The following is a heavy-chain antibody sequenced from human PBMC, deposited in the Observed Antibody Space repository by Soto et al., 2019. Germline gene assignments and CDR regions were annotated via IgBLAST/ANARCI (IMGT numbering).Heavy chain of an antibody. CDR2: ISGSGGST. CDR1: GFTFSSYA. V-gene: IGHV3-23*01. Sequence: PGGSLRLSCAASGFTFSSYAMSWVRQAPGKGLEWVSAISGSGGSTYYADSVKGRFTISRDNSKNTLYLQMNSLRAEDTAVYYCAKVHQQQLASYYYYGMDVWGQGTTVTVSS. CDR3: AKVHQQQLASYYYYGMDV. D-gene: IGHD6-13*01. J-gene: IGHJ6*02.